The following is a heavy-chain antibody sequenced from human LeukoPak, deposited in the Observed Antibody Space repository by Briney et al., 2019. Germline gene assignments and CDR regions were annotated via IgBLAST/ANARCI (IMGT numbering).Heavy chain of an antibody. V-gene: IGHV3-64*01. CDR2: LSRSGGST. CDR1: GFTLSTYA. D-gene: IGHD3-10*01. Sequence: GGSLRLSCVASGFTLSTYAMHWVRQAPGKGLEYVSGLSRSGGSTDFANSVKGRFTISRDNSKNTLYLQMDSLRAEDMAVYYCARDHFGIWGQGTMVTVSS. J-gene: IGHJ3*02. CDR3: ARDHFGI.